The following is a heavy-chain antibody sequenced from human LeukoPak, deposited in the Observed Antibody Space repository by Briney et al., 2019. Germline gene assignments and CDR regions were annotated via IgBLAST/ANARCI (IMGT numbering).Heavy chain of an antibody. J-gene: IGHJ3*01. D-gene: IGHD2-15*01. CDR1: AFTFSTFA. CDR2: IRGNGGRT. V-gene: IGHV3-23*01. Sequence: PGGSLRLSCAASAFTFSTFAMSWVRQAPGKGLEWVSTIRGNGGRTYYADSVKGRFTISRDNSKNTLYLQMNSLRVEDTAVYYCAKDRGEYCGGGTCWGAFDLWGQGTMVTVSS. CDR3: AKDRGEYCGGGTCWGAFDL.